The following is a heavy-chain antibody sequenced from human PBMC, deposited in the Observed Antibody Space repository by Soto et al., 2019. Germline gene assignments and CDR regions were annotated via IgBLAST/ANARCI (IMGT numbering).Heavy chain of an antibody. Sequence: QMQLVESGGGVVQPGRSLRLSCVASGITFTNHGIHWVRQAPGKGLEWVADISYNGIDKWYADSVKGRFTISRDNFRETVYLQMIGLRPEDTAVYYCARGEGQNGHEIRFDYWGQGTLVTVSS. CDR2: ISYNGIDK. J-gene: IGHJ4*02. CDR3: ARGEGQNGHEIRFDY. V-gene: IGHV3-30*03. CDR1: GITFTNHG. D-gene: IGHD3-16*01.